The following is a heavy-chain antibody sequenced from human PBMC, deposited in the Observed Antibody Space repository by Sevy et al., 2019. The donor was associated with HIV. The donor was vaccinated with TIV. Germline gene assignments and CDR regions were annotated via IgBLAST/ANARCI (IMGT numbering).Heavy chain of an antibody. CDR2: ISSGGNTI. CDR3: PEWSELGY. V-gene: IGHV3-48*03. CDR1: GFTLINYE. J-gene: IGHJ4*02. Sequence: GGSLRLSCGASGFTLINYEMNWVRQAPGKGLEWIAYISSGGNTIYYAESVKGRFTISRDNAKNSLYLQMNSLRAEDTAVYYCPEWSELGYWGQGTLVTVSS. D-gene: IGHD3-3*01.